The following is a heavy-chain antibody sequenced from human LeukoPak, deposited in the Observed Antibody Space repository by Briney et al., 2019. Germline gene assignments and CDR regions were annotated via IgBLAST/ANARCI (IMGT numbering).Heavy chain of an antibody. CDR1: GFTLSGSA. CDR2: IRSEPNSYAT. CDR3: TSLLGYCTNDVCYNY. V-gene: IGHV3-73*01. D-gene: IGHD2-8*01. Sequence: GGSLRLSCAASGFTLSGSAMHWVRQASGKGLEWVGRIRSEPNSYATAYAASVKGRFTISRDDSKNTAYLQMNSLKTEDTAVYYCTSLLGYCTNDVCYNYWGQGTLVTVSS. J-gene: IGHJ4*02.